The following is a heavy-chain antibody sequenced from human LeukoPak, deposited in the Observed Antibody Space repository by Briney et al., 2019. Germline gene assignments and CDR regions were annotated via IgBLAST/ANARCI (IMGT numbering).Heavy chain of an antibody. CDR1: GFTFSSTA. V-gene: IGHV3-23*01. CDR3: SSLDY. CDR2: ITDSGDST. J-gene: IGHJ4*02. Sequence: GSLRLSCATSGFTFSSTAIRWLRHPPGKGREWVSTITDSGDSTYYADSVKGRFTIARDNSKSTLYLQMNSLRAEDTAVYYCSSLDYWGQGTLLTVSS.